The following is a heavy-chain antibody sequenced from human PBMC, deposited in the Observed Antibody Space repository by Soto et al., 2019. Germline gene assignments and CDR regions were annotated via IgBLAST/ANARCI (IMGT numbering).Heavy chain of an antibody. V-gene: IGHV1-3*01. Sequence: ASVKVSCKASGYTFTSYGIHWVRQAPGQRLEWMGWINAANGDTKYSPKFQGRVTITRETSASTAYMELSSLRSEDTAVYYCVRRHVSATGIDWLDPWGQGTFVTVSS. CDR1: GYTFTSYG. CDR2: INAANGDT. D-gene: IGHD6-13*01. J-gene: IGHJ5*02. CDR3: VRRHVSATGIDWLDP.